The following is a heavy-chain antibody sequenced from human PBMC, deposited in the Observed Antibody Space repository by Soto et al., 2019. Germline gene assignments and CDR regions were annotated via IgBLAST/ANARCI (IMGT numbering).Heavy chain of an antibody. D-gene: IGHD1-26*01. V-gene: IGHV3-23*01. CDR3: AKNQGVELVPLATVDWFDP. J-gene: IGHJ5*02. CDR1: GFRFDIYA. CDR2: ISGSGATT. Sequence: GGSLRLSCTASGFRFDIYAMNWVRQAPGKGPEWIAVISGSGATTYHADSVKGRFTISRDNSKNTLFLNMANLRAEDTAVYHCAKNQGVELVPLATVDWFDPWGQGSVVTVSS.